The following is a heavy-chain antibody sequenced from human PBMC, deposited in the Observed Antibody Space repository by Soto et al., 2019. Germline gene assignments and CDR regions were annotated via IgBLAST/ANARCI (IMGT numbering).Heavy chain of an antibody. CDR2: INQDGSER. CDR1: GFTFSTCW. V-gene: IGHV3-7*01. J-gene: IGHJ4*02. CDR3: VKYNRGSY. D-gene: IGHD1-20*01. Sequence: EVQLVESGGGLVQPGGSLRLSCAASGFTFSTCWMMWVRQAPGKGLEWVANINQDGSERYYVDSVKGRFTISRDNAKNSLDLQMNRLRAEDTAVYYCVKYNRGSYWGQGTLVTVTS.